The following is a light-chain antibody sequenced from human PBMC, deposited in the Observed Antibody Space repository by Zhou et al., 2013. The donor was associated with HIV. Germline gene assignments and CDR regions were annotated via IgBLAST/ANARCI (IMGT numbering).Light chain of an antibody. V-gene: IGKV3-20*01. Sequence: EIVLTQSPGTLSLSPGERATLSCRASHTVTSNYLAWYQHKPGQGPKVLIFGASTRANGIPDRFSGSGSGTDFTLTISSLEPEDFALYYCQQYDTWPSFGQGTKLQIK. CDR1: HTVTSNY. CDR3: QQYDTWPS. J-gene: IGKJ2*01. CDR2: GAS.